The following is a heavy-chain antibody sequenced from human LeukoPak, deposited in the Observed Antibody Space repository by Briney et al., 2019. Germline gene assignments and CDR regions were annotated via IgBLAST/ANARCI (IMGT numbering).Heavy chain of an antibody. Sequence: GGSLRLSCAASGFTFSSYWMSWVRQAPGKGLEWVANIKQDGSEKYYVDSVKGRFTISRDNAKNSLYVQMNSLRAEDTAVYYCARAPALLYFGEVPGAFDIWGRGTMVTVSS. CDR1: GFTFSSYW. D-gene: IGHD3-10*01. CDR2: IKQDGSEK. J-gene: IGHJ3*02. V-gene: IGHV3-7*01. CDR3: ARAPALLYFGEVPGAFDI.